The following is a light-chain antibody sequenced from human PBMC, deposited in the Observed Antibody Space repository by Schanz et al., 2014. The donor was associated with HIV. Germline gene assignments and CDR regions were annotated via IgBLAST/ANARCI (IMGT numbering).Light chain of an antibody. V-gene: IGLV2-14*02. CDR2: EVN. CDR1: SSDVGSYNL. CDR3: SSYAGSNTSV. Sequence: QSALTQPASVSGSPGQSITISCTGTSSDVGSYNLVSWYQQYPGKVPKLMIYEVNKRPSGVSNRFSGSKSGNTASLTISGLQAEDEAEYYCSSYAGSNTSVFRGGTKLTVL. J-gene: IGLJ3*02.